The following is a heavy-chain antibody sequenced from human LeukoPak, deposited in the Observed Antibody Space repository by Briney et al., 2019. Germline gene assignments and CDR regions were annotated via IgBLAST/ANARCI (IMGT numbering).Heavy chain of an antibody. CDR1: GFTVSSNF. D-gene: IGHD2-21*01. CDR3: AKDVRDIVVLIDTYMY. Sequence: PGGSLRLSCAASGFTVSSNFMSWVRQAPGKGLEWVSVISGGGGRTYYGDSVKGRFTISRDNSKNTVYLQMNSLRAEDTAVYYCAKDVRDIVVLIDTYMYWGQGTLVTVSS. J-gene: IGHJ4*02. CDR2: ISGGGGRT. V-gene: IGHV3-23*01.